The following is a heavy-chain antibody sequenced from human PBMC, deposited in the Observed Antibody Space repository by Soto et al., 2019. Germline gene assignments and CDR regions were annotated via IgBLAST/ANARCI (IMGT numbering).Heavy chain of an antibody. CDR3: AREWIQLRQPINAGGYFDY. J-gene: IGHJ4*01. V-gene: IGHV4-30-4*01. CDR1: GGSISSGDYY. Sequence: QVQLQESRPGLVKPSQTLSLTCTVSGGSISSGDYYWSWIRQPPGKGLECIGYIYYSGSTYYNPSLKSRVTIQGDPSKNHFSLKLSAVAAADTAVYYCAREWIQLRQPINAGGYFDYCGQGTLVSVSS. CDR2: IYYSGST. D-gene: IGHD5-18*01.